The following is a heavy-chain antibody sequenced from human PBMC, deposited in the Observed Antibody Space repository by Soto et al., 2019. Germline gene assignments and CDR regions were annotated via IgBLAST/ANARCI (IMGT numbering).Heavy chain of an antibody. V-gene: IGHV4-59*01. J-gene: IGHJ4*02. D-gene: IGHD5-12*01. CDR2: IYYSGST. CDR3: ARGRREGYLVY. CDR1: GGSISSYY. Sequence: NPSETLSLTCTVSGGSISSYYWSWIRQPPGKGLEWIGYIYYSGSTNYNPSLKSRVTISVDTSKNQFSLKLSSVTAADTAVYYCARGRREGYLVYWGQGTLVTVSS.